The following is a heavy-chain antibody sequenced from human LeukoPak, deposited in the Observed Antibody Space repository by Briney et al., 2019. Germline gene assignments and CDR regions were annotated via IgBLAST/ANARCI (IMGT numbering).Heavy chain of an antibody. CDR1: GASISSGSYY. J-gene: IGHJ5*02. V-gene: IGHV4-61*02. D-gene: IGHD6-13*01. CDR3: ARDISSSWYINWFDP. Sequence: PSQTLSLICTVSGASISSGSYYWSWIRQPAGKGLEWIGRIYISVKTNYNPSFKSRVTISVDTSKNQFSLKLTSVTAADTAVYYCARDISSSWYINWFDPWGQGTLVTVSS. CDR2: IYISVKT.